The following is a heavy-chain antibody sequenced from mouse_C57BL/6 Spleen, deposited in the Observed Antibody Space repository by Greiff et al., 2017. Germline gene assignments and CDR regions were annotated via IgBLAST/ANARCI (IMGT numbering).Heavy chain of an antibody. CDR3: ARGQLRDSFDD. D-gene: IGHD3-2*02. V-gene: IGHV14-3*01. J-gene: IGHJ2*01. CDR1: GFNFKNTY. CDR2: IDPANGNT. Sequence: EVQLQQSVAELVRPGASVKLSCTASGFNFKNTYMHWVKQRPEQGLEWIGRIDPANGNTTYAPKFQGKATITADTSSNTAYLPLSSLTSEDTAIYYCARGQLRDSFDDWGHGTTLTVAS.